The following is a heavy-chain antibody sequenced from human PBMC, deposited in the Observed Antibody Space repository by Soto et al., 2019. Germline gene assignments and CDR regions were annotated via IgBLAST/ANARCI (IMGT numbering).Heavy chain of an antibody. J-gene: IGHJ4*02. Sequence: QVQLVQSGAAVKQPGASVKVSCKPSGYTFTDLYIHWVRQAPGQGLEWMGWVDPNSGGTTQTQKFQGRLTMTRDTSTGAVYMELYSLRSADPSGYYCARDNSGPRDSWGQGTLVTVYS. D-gene: IGHD2-8*02. CDR2: VDPNSGGT. CDR1: GYTFTDLY. CDR3: ARDNSGPRDS. V-gene: IGHV1-2*02.